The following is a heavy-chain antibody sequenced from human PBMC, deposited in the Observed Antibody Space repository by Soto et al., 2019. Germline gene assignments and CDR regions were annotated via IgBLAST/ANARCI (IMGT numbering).Heavy chain of an antibody. Sequence: QVQLQESGPGLVKPSETLSLTCTVSGVSISNNYWSWIRQPPGKGLEWIGYIYYNGNNNYNPSLKSRVPMSVDTSRNQISLKLTTVTAADTAVYYCTRANWYSEYWGQGTMVTVSS. V-gene: IGHV4-59*01. CDR2: IYYNGNN. J-gene: IGHJ4*02. CDR1: GVSISNNY. D-gene: IGHD7-27*01. CDR3: TRANWYSEY.